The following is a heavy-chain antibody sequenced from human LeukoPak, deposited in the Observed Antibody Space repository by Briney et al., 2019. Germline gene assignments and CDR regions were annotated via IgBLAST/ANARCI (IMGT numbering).Heavy chain of an antibody. CDR2: MSSSGGTI. D-gene: IGHD2-21*02. CDR3: ARDLLVVTAKGAFDI. CDR1: GFTFSHYE. Sequence: GGSVRLSCVASGFTFSHYEMYWVRQAPGRGLEWLTYMSSSGGTIYHADSVKGRFTVSRGNADNSMYLQMDSLRVEDTAVYYCARDLLVVTAKGAFDIWGQGTMVTVSS. V-gene: IGHV3-48*03. J-gene: IGHJ3*02.